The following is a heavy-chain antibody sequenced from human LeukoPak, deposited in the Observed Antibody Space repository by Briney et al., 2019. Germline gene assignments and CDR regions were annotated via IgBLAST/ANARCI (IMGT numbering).Heavy chain of an antibody. CDR2: IYYSGST. J-gene: IGHJ2*01. CDR1: GDSISSYY. CDR3: ARDRTSSGWYPDYWYFDL. V-gene: IGHV4-59*01. D-gene: IGHD6-19*01. Sequence: SGTLSLTCTVSGDSISSYYWSWIRQPPGKGLEWIGYIYYSGSTNYNPSLKSRVTISVDTSKNQVSLKLSSVTAADTAVYYCARDRTSSGWYPDYWYFDLWGRGTLVTVSS.